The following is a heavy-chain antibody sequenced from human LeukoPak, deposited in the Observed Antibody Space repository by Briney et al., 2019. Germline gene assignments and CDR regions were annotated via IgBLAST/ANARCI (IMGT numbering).Heavy chain of an antibody. V-gene: IGHV3-30*04. CDR3: ARLGYYDSSGYYPYYFDP. J-gene: IGHJ4*02. D-gene: IGHD3-22*01. CDR2: ISYDGSNT. CDR1: GFTFGSYV. Sequence: GGSLRLSCAASGFTFGSYVMNWVRQAPGKGLEWVAIISYDGSNTYYADSVKGRFTISRDNSQNTLYLQMNSLRPEDTAVFYCARLGYYDSSGYYPYYFDPWGQGTLVTVSS.